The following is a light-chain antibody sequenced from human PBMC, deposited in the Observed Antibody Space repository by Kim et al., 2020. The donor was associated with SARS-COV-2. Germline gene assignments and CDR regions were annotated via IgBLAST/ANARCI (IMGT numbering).Light chain of an antibody. CDR1: QGISTH. V-gene: IGKV1-39*01. Sequence: SVGDRVFITCRTSQGISTHLNWYRQKPRKAPELLSDAASTLQTGVPSRFSGSGSGTEFTLAMRARQPGDSATYFCQQGYSSPQITFGQGTRLEIK. CDR2: AAS. J-gene: IGKJ5*01. CDR3: QQGYSSPQIT.